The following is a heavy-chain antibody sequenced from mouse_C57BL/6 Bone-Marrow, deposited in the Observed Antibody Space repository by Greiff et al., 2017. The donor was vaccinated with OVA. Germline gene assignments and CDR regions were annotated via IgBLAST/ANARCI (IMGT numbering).Heavy chain of an antibody. CDR2: IRNKANGYTT. V-gene: IGHV7-3*01. CDR1: GFTFTDYY. D-gene: IGHD4-1*01. CDR3: AILTGTSWYFDV. J-gene: IGHJ1*03. Sequence: EVMLVESGGGLVQPGGSLSLSCAASGFTFTDYYMSWVRQPPGKALEWLGFIRNKANGYTTEYSASVKGRFTISRDNSQSILYLQMNALRAEDSATYYCAILTGTSWYFDVWGTGTTVTVSS.